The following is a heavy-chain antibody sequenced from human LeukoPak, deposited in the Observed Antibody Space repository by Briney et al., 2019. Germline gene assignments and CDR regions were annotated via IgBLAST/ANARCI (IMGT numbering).Heavy chain of an antibody. V-gene: IGHV3-23*01. D-gene: IGHD6-19*01. CDR3: AKVSAVAGTAAGVPDY. CDR2: IRGDGGST. CDR1: GFTFSSYA. J-gene: IGHJ4*02. Sequence: GGSLRLSCAASGFTFSSYAMSWVRQAPGKGLEWVSGIRGDGGSTYYADSVKGRFTTSRDNSKNTLYLQMNTLRAEDTAVYYCAKVSAVAGTAAGVPDYWGQGNLVTVSS.